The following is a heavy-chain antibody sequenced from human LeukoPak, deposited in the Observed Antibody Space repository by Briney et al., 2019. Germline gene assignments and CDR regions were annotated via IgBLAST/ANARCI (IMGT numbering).Heavy chain of an antibody. CDR3: ARDQDTFWFDP. J-gene: IGHJ5*02. CDR2: IYSGGST. Sequence: GGSLRLSCAASGFTVSSNYMSWVRQAPGKGLEWVSVIYSGGSTYYADSVKGRFTISRDNSKNTLCLQMNSLRAEDAAVYYCARDQDTFWFDPWGQGTLVTVSS. V-gene: IGHV3-66*01. CDR1: GFTVSSNY.